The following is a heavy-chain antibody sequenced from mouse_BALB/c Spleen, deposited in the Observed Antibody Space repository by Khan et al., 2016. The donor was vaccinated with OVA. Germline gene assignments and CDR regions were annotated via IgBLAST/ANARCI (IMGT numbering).Heavy chain of an antibody. V-gene: IGHV1-9*01. CDR1: GYTFSSYW. CDR3: ARGNYYGSSSWFGY. CDR2: ILPGSGRN. D-gene: IGHD1-1*01. J-gene: IGHJ3*01. Sequence: VQLQESGAELMKPGASVKISCKATGYTFSSYWIEWVKQRPGHGLEWIGEILPGSGRNNYNEKFKGKATFTADTSSNTAYMQLSNLTSDDSAVYYCARGNYYGSSSWFGYWGQVTLVTVSA.